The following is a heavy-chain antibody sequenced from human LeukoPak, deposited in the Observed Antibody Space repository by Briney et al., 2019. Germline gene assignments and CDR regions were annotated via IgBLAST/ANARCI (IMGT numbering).Heavy chain of an antibody. V-gene: IGHV4-59*01. J-gene: IGHJ3*02. D-gene: IGHD4-17*01. CDR2: IYYSGST. CDR3: ARAYGDYVSMAFDI. Sequence: SETLSLTCTVSGGSISGFYWSWIRQPPGKGLEWVAYIYYSGSTNYNPSLKSRVTISVDTSKNQFSLKLSSVTAADTAVYYCARAYGDYVSMAFDIWGQGTMVTVSS. CDR1: GGSISGFY.